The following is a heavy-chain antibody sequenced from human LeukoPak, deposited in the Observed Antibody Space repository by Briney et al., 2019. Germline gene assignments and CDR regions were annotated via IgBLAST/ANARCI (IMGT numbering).Heavy chain of an antibody. J-gene: IGHJ3*02. CDR2: IHYSAST. D-gene: IGHD3-10*01. CDR3: ARDQTSTGDAFGI. CDR1: GGSLSSYC. Sequence: SETLSLTCTVAGGSLSSYCWSWVRQPPGRGLEWIGYIHYSASTNYNPSLKSRVTISVDTSKTQFSLKLSSVTAADTAVYYCARDQTSTGDAFGIWGQGTMVTVSS. V-gene: IGHV4-59*01.